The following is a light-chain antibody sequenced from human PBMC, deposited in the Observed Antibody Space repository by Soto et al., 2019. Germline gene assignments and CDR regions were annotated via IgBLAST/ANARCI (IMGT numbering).Light chain of an antibody. Sequence: EIVLTQSPGTLSLSPGERATLSCRASQSVSSSYLAWYQQKPGQAPRRLIYGASSRATGIPDRFSGSGSGTDFTLTISRLEPEDFAVDYCQQYGSTGFTFGPGTKVDIK. CDR1: QSVSSSY. V-gene: IGKV3-20*01. J-gene: IGKJ3*01. CDR2: GAS. CDR3: QQYGSTGFT.